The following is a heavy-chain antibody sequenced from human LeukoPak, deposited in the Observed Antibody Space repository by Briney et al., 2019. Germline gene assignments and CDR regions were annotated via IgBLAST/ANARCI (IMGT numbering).Heavy chain of an antibody. D-gene: IGHD1-7*01. Sequence: ASVKVSCKASGYTFTGYYMHWVRQAPGQGLEWMGWINPNSGGTNYAQKFQGRVTMTRDTSISTAYMELSRLRSDDTAVYYCARDWQNRSNLELRDPGYPRFDYWGQGTLVTVSS. CDR3: ARDWQNRSNLELRDPGYPRFDY. CDR1: GYTFTGYY. V-gene: IGHV1-2*02. CDR2: INPNSGGT. J-gene: IGHJ4*02.